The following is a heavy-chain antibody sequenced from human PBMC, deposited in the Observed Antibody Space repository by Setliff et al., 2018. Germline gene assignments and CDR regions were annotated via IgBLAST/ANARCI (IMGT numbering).Heavy chain of an antibody. J-gene: IGHJ4*02. V-gene: IGHV4-39*07. CDR2: IYYSGST. CDR3: TRGDTSTFWD. Sequence: SETLSLTCTVSGGSISSGGYYWSWIRQHPGKGLEWIGRIYYSGSTYYNPSLKSRVTISVDTSKNQFSLKLKSVTAADTAVYYCTRGDTSTFWDWGQGTLVTVSS. D-gene: IGHD3-16*01. CDR1: GGSISSGGYY.